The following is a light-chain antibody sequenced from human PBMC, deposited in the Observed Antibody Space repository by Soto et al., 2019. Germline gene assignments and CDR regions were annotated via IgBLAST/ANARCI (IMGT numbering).Light chain of an antibody. CDR1: QTISSW. CDR3: QHYNSYSEA. Sequence: DIPMTQSPSTLSRSVXGGVTITCRASQTISSWLAWYQQKPGKAPKLLIYKASTLKSGVPSRFSGSGSGTEFTLTISSLQPDDFATYYCQHYNSYSEAFGQGTKVDIK. V-gene: IGKV1-5*03. J-gene: IGKJ1*01. CDR2: KAS.